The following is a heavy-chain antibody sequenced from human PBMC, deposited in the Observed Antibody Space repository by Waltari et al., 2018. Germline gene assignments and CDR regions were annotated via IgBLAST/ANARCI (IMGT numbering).Heavy chain of an antibody. CDR2: IYTRGST. CDR1: GCSIISGSYY. CDR3: ARMITVGGVSVIGGVGAFDI. V-gene: IGHV4-61*09. Sequence: QLPLHASCPGLVKPSQTLSLTCTVSGCSIISGSYYWSWIRQPAGMGLVRIGYIYTRGSTNDNPTHKGRVTKSVDTTKNEYSMKLSSVTAAGTAVYYCARMITVGGVSVIGGVGAFDIWGQGTMVIVSS. D-gene: IGHD3-16*02. J-gene: IGHJ3*02.